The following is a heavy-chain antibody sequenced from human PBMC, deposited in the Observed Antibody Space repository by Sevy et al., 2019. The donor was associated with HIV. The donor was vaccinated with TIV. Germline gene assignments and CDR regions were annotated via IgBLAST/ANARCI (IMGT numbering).Heavy chain of an antibody. J-gene: IGHJ4*02. CDR3: AKDGETTVTTYFDY. V-gene: IGHV3-23*01. CDR2: ISGSGGST. Sequence: GGSLRLSCAASGFTFSSYAMTGFGRAPGKGREWVSAISGSGGSTYYADPVKGRFTISRDNSKNTLYLQMNSLRAEDTAVYYCAKDGETTVTTYFDYWGQGTLVTVSS. CDR1: GFTFSSYA. D-gene: IGHD4-17*01.